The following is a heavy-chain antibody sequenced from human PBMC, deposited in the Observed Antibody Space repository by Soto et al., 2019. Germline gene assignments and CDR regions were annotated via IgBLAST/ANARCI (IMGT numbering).Heavy chain of an antibody. CDR2: VSAYNGNT. V-gene: IGHV1-18*04. CDR1: GYTFTSYY. D-gene: IGHD3-3*01. J-gene: IGHJ5*02. Sequence: ASVKVSCKASGYTFTSYYMHWVRQAPGQGLEWMGWVSAYNGNTKYAQKFQGRVTMSTDTSTSTAHMELRTLRSDDTAVYYCARDPHAFWESSFFDPWGQGTLVTVSS. CDR3: ARDPHAFWESSFFDP.